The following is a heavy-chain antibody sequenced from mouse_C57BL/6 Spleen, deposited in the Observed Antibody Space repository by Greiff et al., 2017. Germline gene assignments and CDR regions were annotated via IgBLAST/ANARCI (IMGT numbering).Heavy chain of an antibody. Sequence: VQVVESGPGLVQPSQSLSITCTVSGFSLTSYGVHWVRQSPGKGLEWLGVIWSGGSTDYNAAFISRLSISKDNSKSQVFFKMNSLQADDTAIYYCARERKNGYYAFAYWGQGTLVTVSA. CDR2: IWSGGST. J-gene: IGHJ3*01. D-gene: IGHD2-3*01. CDR3: ARERKNGYYAFAY. V-gene: IGHV2-2*01. CDR1: GFSLTSYG.